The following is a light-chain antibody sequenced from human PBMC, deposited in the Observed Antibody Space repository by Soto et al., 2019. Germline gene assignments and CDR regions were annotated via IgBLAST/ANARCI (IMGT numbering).Light chain of an antibody. J-gene: IGLJ1*01. Sequence: QSALTQPASVSGSPGQSITISCTGTSSDVGGYNYVSWYQQHPGEAPKLMIYDVSNRPSGVSNRFSGSKSGNTASLTISGLQVEDEADYYCSSYTSSSIPYVFGTGTTLTVL. V-gene: IGLV2-14*01. CDR1: SSDVGGYNY. CDR2: DVS. CDR3: SSYTSSSIPYV.